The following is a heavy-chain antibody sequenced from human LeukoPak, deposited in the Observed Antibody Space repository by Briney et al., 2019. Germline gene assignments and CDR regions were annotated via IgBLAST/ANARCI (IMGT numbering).Heavy chain of an antibody. CDR1: GGTFSSYA. V-gene: IGHV1-69*05. D-gene: IGHD3-3*01. J-gene: IGHJ2*01. Sequence: SVKVFCKASGGTFSSYAISWVRQAAGQGPEAIGGIIPIFGTAIYAQKFQGRVTITTEESTSTAYMELRSLRSEDTAVYYCASITIFGVGPRSYWYFDLWGRGTLVTVSS. CDR3: ASITIFGVGPRSYWYFDL. CDR2: IIPIFGTA.